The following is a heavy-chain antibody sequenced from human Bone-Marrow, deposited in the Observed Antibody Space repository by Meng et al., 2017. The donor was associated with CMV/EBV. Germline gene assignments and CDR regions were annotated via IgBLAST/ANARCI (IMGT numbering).Heavy chain of an antibody. CDR3: ARDPRVTPYVVLPAAYDY. Sequence: GESLKIPCAGSGFTFSSYAMSWIRQAPGKGLEWVSYISSSGSTIYYVDAVKGRFTISSDNAKNSLYLQMNSLRAADTAVYNCARDPRVTPYVVLPAAYDYWGQGTMVTVSS. J-gene: IGHJ4*02. CDR1: GFTFSSYA. CDR2: ISSSGSTI. D-gene: IGHD2-2*01. V-gene: IGHV3-48*04.